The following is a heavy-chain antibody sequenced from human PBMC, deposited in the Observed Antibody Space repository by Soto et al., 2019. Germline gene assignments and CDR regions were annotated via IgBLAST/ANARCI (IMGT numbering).Heavy chain of an antibody. J-gene: IGHJ4*02. Sequence: EVQRVESGGGLVQPCRSLRRSCAASGFNFDDYAMHWFRQPPGKGLEWVSSISWNSGNLGYADSVKGRLTISRDNAKNSLYLQMTSRRGEDTDLYYCEKGASTTVFAFNDYWGQGTLVTVSS. CDR3: EKGASTTVFAFNDY. CDR1: GFNFDDYA. CDR2: ISWNSGNL. V-gene: IGHV3-9*01. D-gene: IGHD4-17*01.